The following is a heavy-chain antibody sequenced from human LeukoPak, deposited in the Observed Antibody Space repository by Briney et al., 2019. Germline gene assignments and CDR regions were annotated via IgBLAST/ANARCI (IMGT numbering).Heavy chain of an antibody. CDR1: GGSFSGYY. V-gene: IGHV4-34*01. CDR2: INHSGST. Sequence: PSETLSLTCAVYGGSFSGYYWSWIRRPPGKGLEWIGEINHSGSTNYNPSLKSRVTISVDTSKNRFSLKLSSVTAADTAVYYCAQTASITIFGVSAPDWGQGTLVTVSS. CDR3: AQTASITIFGVSAPD. D-gene: IGHD3-3*01. J-gene: IGHJ4*02.